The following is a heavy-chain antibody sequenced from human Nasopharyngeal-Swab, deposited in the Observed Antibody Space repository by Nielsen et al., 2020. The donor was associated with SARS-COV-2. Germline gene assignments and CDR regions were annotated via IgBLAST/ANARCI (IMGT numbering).Heavy chain of an antibody. CDR1: GFTFSSYS. CDR3: ARDGDYSGWELTDY. D-gene: IGHD1-26*01. CDR2: ISSSSSYI. J-gene: IGHJ4*02. V-gene: IGHV3-21*01. Sequence: GGSLRLSCAASGFTFSSYSMNWVRQAPGKGLEWVSSISSSSSYIYYADSVKGRFTISRDNAKNSLYLQMNNLRAEDTAVYYCARDGDYSGWELTDYWGQGTLVTVSS.